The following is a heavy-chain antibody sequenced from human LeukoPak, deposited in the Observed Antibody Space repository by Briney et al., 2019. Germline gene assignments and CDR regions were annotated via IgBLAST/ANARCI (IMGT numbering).Heavy chain of an antibody. V-gene: IGHV3-7*03. CDR2: IKQDGSEQ. J-gene: IGHJ4*02. Sequence: PGGSLRLSCAASGFTFSHYYMSWVRQAPGKGLEWVANIKQDGSEQFYLDSVKGRFTISRDNAKNALYLQMHSLRAEDTAVYYCAKKGYYDGSGYYMYYFGHWGQGTLVTVSS. D-gene: IGHD3-22*01. CDR1: GFTFSHYY. CDR3: AKKGYYDGSGYYMYYFGH.